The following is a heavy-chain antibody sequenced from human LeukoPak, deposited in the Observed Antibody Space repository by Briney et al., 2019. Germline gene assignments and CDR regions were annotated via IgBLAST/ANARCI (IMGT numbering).Heavy chain of an antibody. CDR1: GFTFSNYA. CDR3: AREGGCTTSSCSFGNSYYYMDV. V-gene: IGHV3-30*04. D-gene: IGHD2-8*01. J-gene: IGHJ6*03. CDR2: ISYDGDDN. Sequence: GGSLRLSCAASGFTFSNYAVHWVRQAPGKGLEWVAVISYDGDDNYYVDAVKGRFTISRDNSKNTLYLQMNSLRGDDTAVYYCAREGGCTTSSCSFGNSYYYMDVWGKGTTVIVSS.